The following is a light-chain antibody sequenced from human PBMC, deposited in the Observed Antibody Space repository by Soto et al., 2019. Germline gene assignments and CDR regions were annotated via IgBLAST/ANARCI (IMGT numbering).Light chain of an antibody. V-gene: IGKV3-15*01. CDR2: GAS. Sequence: EIVMTQSPATLSGSPGETGTLSCRASQSVSSNLAWYQQKPGQAPSVLIYGASTRATGIPARFSGSGSGTDFTLTISRLEPEDFALYYCQQYGSSAPITFGQGTRLEIK. CDR1: QSVSSN. CDR3: QQYGSSAPIT. J-gene: IGKJ5*01.